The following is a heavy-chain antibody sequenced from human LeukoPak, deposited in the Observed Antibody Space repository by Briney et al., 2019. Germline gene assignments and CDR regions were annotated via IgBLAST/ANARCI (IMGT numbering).Heavy chain of an antibody. CDR3: AKDHIVVVVAATPMIDY. CDR2: ISYDGSNK. CDR1: GFTFSSYG. V-gene: IGHV3-30*18. Sequence: PGGSLRLSCAASGFTFSSYGMHWVRQAPGKGLEWVAVISYDGSNKYYADSVMGRFTISRDNSKNTLYLQMNSLRAEDTAVYYCAKDHIVVVVAATPMIDYWGQGTLVTVSS. D-gene: IGHD2-15*01. J-gene: IGHJ4*02.